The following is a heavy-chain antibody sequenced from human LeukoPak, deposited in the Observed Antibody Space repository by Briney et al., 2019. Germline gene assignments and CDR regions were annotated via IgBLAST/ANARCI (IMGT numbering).Heavy chain of an antibody. CDR3: ARSFGTSGYYSSTLRPHFDY. CDR2: IYYSETT. CDR1: GGSISNYY. Sequence: SETLSLTCTVSGGSISNYYWSWIRQPPGKGLEWIGYIYYSETTNYNPSLKSRVTISVDTSKNQFSLKLSSVTAADTAAYYCARSFGTSGYYSSTLRPHFDYWGQGTLVTVSS. V-gene: IGHV4-59*01. J-gene: IGHJ4*02. D-gene: IGHD3-22*01.